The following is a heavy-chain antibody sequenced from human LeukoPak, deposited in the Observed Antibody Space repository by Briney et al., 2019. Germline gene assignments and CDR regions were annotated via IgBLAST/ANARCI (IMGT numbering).Heavy chain of an antibody. CDR1: GVSISTYY. J-gene: IGHJ4*02. D-gene: IGHD6-6*01. V-gene: IGHV4-4*07. CDR3: AREGSMTARPFVSIDY. Sequence: SETLSLTCTISGVSISTYYWSWIRQPAGKGLEWIGRIHTSGNTDYNPSLKSRVTMSVDTSKNQFSLKLSSVTAADTAVYYCAREGSMTARPFVSIDYWGQGTLVTISS. CDR2: IHTSGNT.